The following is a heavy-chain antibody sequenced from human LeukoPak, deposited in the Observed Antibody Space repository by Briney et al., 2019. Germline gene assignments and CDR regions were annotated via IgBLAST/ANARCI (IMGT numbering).Heavy chain of an antibody. CDR2: ISSNGDNT. CDR1: GFTFSTYV. Sequence: EGSLRLSCSVSGFTFSTYVMHWVRQAPGKGLEYVSAISSNGDNTYYADSVKGRFTISRDNSKNTLYLQMSSLRADDTAVYYCVRGTGYWGQGTLVTVSS. J-gene: IGHJ4*02. CDR3: VRGTGY. V-gene: IGHV3-64D*06.